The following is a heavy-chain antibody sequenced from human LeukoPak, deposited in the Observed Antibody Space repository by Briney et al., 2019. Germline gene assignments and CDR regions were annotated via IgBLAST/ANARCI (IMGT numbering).Heavy chain of an antibody. CDR1: GYTFTSYG. CDR3: ARVNTATIADNWSDP. CDR2: ISAYNGNT. Sequence: GALVKVSCKASGYTFTSYGISWVRQAPGQGLGWMGWISAYNGNTNYAQKLQGRVNMTKDTSTSSAYMELRSLRSDDTAVYYCARVNTATIADNWSDPWGQGTLVTVPS. J-gene: IGHJ5*02. D-gene: IGHD5-18*01. V-gene: IGHV1-18*01.